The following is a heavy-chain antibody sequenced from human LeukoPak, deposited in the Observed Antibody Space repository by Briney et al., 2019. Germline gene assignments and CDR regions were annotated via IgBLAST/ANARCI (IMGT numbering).Heavy chain of an antibody. D-gene: IGHD2-2*01. CDR2: INPNSGGT. CDR1: GYTFTSYG. J-gene: IGHJ6*03. CDR3: ARVWVVPAANYMDV. V-gene: IGHV1-2*02. Sequence: ASVKVSCKASGYTFTSYGISWVRQAPGQGLEWMGWINPNSGGTNYAQKLQGRVTMTRDTSISTAYMELSRLRSDDTAVYYCARVWVVPAANYMDVWGKGTTVTVSS.